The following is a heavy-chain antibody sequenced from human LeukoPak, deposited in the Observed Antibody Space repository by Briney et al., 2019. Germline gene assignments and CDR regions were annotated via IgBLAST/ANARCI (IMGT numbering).Heavy chain of an antibody. CDR3: ARQNPAASGQGLDY. J-gene: IGHJ4*02. V-gene: IGHV4-59*08. D-gene: IGHD6-13*01. Sequence: SETLSLTCTVSGASISSYYWSWIRQPPGEGLEWIGYIYYRGLTNYSPSLKSRVTFSLDTSKNQFSLELTSVTAADTAVYYCARQNPAASGQGLDYWGQGTLVTVSS. CDR2: IYYRGLT. CDR1: GASISSYY.